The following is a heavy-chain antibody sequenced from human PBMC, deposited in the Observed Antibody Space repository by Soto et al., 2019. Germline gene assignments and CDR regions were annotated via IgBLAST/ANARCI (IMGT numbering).Heavy chain of an antibody. V-gene: IGHV3-23*01. CDR2: ISGSGGTT. J-gene: IGHJ3*02. CDR1: GFTFSSYA. Sequence: EVQLLESGGGLVQPGGSLRLSCAASGFTFSSYAMSWVRQAPGKGLEWVSAISGSGGTTYYADSVKGRFTFSRDNSKNPSYLQMNSLRAEDTTVYYCAKTANGWFSAFDIWGQGTMVTLSS. CDR3: AKTANGWFSAFDI. D-gene: IGHD2-21*02.